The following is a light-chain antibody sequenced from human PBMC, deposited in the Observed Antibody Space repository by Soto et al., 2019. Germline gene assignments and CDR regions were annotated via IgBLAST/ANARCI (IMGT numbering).Light chain of an antibody. Sequence: EIVMTQSPGTLSVSPGERVTLSCRASQSVGNNLAWHQQKPGQAPRLLIYGASTRATGFPARFSGSGSGTEFTLTISSLQSEDFAVYYCQQDNGWPITFGQGTRLEIK. CDR1: QSVGNN. J-gene: IGKJ5*01. V-gene: IGKV3-15*01. CDR3: QQDNGWPIT. CDR2: GAS.